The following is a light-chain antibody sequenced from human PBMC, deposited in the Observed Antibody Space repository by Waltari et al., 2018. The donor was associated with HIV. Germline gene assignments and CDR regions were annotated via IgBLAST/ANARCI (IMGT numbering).Light chain of an antibody. CDR2: DAT. J-gene: IGLJ3*02. CDR1: SSDVGGYNY. CDR3: CSYAGNYPVL. V-gene: IGLV2-11*01. Sequence: QSALTQPRSVSGSPGQSVTISCTGTSSDVGGYNYVSWYQQNPGKAPKFIIYDATKRPSGVPDRFSGSKSGNTASLTISGLQAEDEADYYCCSYAGNYPVLFGGGTKLTVL.